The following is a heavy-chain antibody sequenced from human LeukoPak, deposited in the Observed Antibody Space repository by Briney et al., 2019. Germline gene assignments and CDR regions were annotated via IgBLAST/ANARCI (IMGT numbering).Heavy chain of an antibody. CDR1: EFTFSRYS. J-gene: IGHJ6*03. CDR3: ARDRRVRDIVVVPAAMDV. V-gene: IGHV3-21*01. D-gene: IGHD2-2*01. Sequence: NAGGSLRLSCAASEFTFSRYSMNWVRQAPGKGLEWVSSISSSSSYIYYADSVKGRFTISRDNAKNSLYLQMNSLRAEDTALYYCARDRRVRDIVVVPAAMDVWGKGTTVTVSS. CDR2: ISSSSSYI.